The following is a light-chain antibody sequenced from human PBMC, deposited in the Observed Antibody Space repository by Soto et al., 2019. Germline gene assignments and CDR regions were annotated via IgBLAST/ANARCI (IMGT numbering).Light chain of an antibody. CDR1: SSDVGGYIF. CDR3: SSYTSSSTVV. CDR2: EVG. Sequence: QSVLTQPASVSGSPGQSITISCTGTSSDVGGYIFVSWYQHHPGKVPKLMIYEVGNRPSGVSNRFSGSKSGNTASLTISGLQAEDEADYYCSSYTSSSTVVFGGGTKLTVL. V-gene: IGLV2-14*01. J-gene: IGLJ3*02.